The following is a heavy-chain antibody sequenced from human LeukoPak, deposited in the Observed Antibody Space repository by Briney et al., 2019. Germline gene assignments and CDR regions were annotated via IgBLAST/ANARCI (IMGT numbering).Heavy chain of an antibody. CDR1: GYTFTGYY. Sequence: ASVKVSCKASGYTFTGYYMHWVRQAPGQGREWMGWISAHHGQTEYAPKLQDRVTMTTDTYTNTAYMELRSLRSDDTAVYYCAGSLGYCTSNLCYLKYWGQGTLVTVSS. CDR2: ISAHHGQT. J-gene: IGHJ4*02. D-gene: IGHD2-2*01. CDR3: AGSLGYCTSNLCYLKY. V-gene: IGHV1-18*04.